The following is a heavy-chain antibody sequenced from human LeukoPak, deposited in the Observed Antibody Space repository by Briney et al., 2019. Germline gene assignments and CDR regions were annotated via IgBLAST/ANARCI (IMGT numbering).Heavy chain of an antibody. Sequence: GGSLRLSCAASGFTFSHYGMHWVRQAPGKGLEWVGFIRSKAYGGTTEYAASVKGRFTISRDDSKSIAYLQMNSLKTEDTAVYYCTRDGYNTFDYWGQGTLVTVSS. J-gene: IGHJ4*02. D-gene: IGHD5-24*01. CDR2: IRSKAYGGTT. CDR1: GFTFSHYG. CDR3: TRDGYNTFDY. V-gene: IGHV3-49*04.